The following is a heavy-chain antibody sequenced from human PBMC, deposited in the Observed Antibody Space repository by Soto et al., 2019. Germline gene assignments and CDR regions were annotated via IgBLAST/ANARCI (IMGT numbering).Heavy chain of an antibody. CDR1: GGSISSGGYY. CDR2: IYYSGST. CDR3: ERDGTYGDYVNYFDY. Sequence: SETLSLTCTVSGGSISSGGYYWSWIRQHPGKGLEWIGYIYYSGSTYYNPSLKSRVTISVDTPKNQFSLKLSSVTAADTAVYYCERDGTYGDYVNYFDYWGQGTLVTVYS. V-gene: IGHV4-31*03. D-gene: IGHD4-17*01. J-gene: IGHJ4*02.